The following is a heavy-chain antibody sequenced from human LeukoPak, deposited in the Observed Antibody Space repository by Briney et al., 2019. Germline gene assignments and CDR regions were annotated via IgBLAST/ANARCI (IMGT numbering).Heavy chain of an antibody. D-gene: IGHD4-11*01. J-gene: IGHJ6*02. CDR1: GFTFSSYA. CDR3: ARSYSNHLFGMDV. V-gene: IGHV3-30*09. Sequence: PGGSLRLSCAASGFTFSSYAMHWVRQAPGKGLEWVAVISYDGSNKYYADSVKGRVAISRDNSKNTVFLQMNSVRAEDTAVYYCARSYSNHLFGMDVWGQGTTVTVSS. CDR2: ISYDGSNK.